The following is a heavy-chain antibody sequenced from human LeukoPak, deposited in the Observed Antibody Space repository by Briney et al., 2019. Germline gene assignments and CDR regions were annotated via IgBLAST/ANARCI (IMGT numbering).Heavy chain of an antibody. J-gene: IGHJ4*02. CDR1: GYSFPTYW. Sequence: GESLKISCKGSGYSFPTYWIGWVRQMPGKGLEWMGLINPGESDIRYRPSFQGQVTISADKSINTAYLQWSSLEASDSAMYYCASSIGLYGTSGYDHWGQGTLVTVSS. D-gene: IGHD6-6*01. V-gene: IGHV5-51*01. CDR3: ASSIGLYGTSGYDH. CDR2: INPGESDI.